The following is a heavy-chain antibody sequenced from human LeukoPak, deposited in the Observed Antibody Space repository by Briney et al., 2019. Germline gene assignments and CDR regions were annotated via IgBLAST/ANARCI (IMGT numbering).Heavy chain of an antibody. J-gene: IGHJ4*02. D-gene: IGHD7-27*01. CDR3: ARMLGILDY. V-gene: IGHV3-64*04. Sequence: PGGSLRLSCSASGFTFSSYAMHWVRQAPGKGLEYVSAISSNGGSTYYADSVKGRFTISRDNAKNSLYLQMNSLRAEDTAVYYCARMLGILDYWGQGTLVTVSS. CDR1: GFTFSSYA. CDR2: ISSNGGST.